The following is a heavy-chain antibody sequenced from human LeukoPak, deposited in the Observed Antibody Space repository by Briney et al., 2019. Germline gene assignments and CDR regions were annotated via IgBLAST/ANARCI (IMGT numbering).Heavy chain of an antibody. D-gene: IGHD6-19*01. V-gene: IGHV4-4*07. CDR2: IYTSGST. CDR3: ASTYSSGWYFDY. J-gene: IGHJ4*02. CDR1: GGSISSYY. Sequence: SETLSLTCTVSGGSISSYYWSWIRQPAGKGLEWIGRIYTSGSTNYNPSLKRRVTMSVDTSKNQFSLKLSSVTAADTAVYYCASTYSSGWYFDYWGQGTLVTVSS.